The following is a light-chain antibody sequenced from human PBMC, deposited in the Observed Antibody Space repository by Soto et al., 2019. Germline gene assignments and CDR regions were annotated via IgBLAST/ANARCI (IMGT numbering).Light chain of an antibody. V-gene: IGKV1-27*01. CDR1: QFIGNY. CDR3: QKYNSALFT. Sequence: DIQMTQSPSTLPASVGDRVTITCRASQFIGNYLAWYQQKPGKVPKLLIYGAYTLQSGVPSRFSGSGSGTDFTLTISSLQPEDVATYYCQKYNSALFTFGQGTRLEIK. CDR2: GAY. J-gene: IGKJ5*01.